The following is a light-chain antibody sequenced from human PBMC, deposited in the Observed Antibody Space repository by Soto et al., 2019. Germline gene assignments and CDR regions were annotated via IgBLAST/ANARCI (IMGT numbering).Light chain of an antibody. V-gene: IGLV2-14*01. J-gene: IGLJ2*01. CDR3: SSYTRSSTYVV. Sequence: QSALTQPASVSGSPGQSITISCTGTSSDVGVYNYVSWYQQHPGKAPKLMLYDVSNRPAGVSSRFSGSKSGNTASRTISGLQAEDEADYYCSSYTRSSTYVVFGGGTQPAVL. CDR2: DVS. CDR1: SSDVGVYNY.